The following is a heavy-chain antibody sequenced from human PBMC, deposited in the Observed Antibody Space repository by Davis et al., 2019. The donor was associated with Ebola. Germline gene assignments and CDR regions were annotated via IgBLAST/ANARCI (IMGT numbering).Heavy chain of an antibody. CDR1: GGTFSSYA. V-gene: IGHV1-69*13. CDR2: IIPIFGTA. J-gene: IGHJ5*02. D-gene: IGHD3-3*01. Sequence: SVKVSCKASGGTFSSYAISWVRQAPGQGLEWMGGIIPIFGTANYAQKFQGRVTITADESTSTAYMELSSLRSEDTAVYYCARESPPSDFWSGYYTGRWFDPWGQGTLVTVSS. CDR3: ARESPPSDFWSGYYTGRWFDP.